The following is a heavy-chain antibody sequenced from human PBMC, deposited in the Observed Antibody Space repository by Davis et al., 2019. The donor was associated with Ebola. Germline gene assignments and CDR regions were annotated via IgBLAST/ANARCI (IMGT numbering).Heavy chain of an antibody. D-gene: IGHD3-9*01. V-gene: IGHV1-18*04. Sequence: ASVKVSCKTSGYNFIANGLDWVRQAPGQGLEWMAWISPYNGNTIYSQTLQDRLTVTADTSASVVYMELTNLTYDDTAVYYCAREGGSYDPLTGHPLLHFDHWGQGTLISVSS. CDR1: GYNFIANG. CDR2: ISPYNGNT. CDR3: AREGGSYDPLTGHPLLHFDH. J-gene: IGHJ4*02.